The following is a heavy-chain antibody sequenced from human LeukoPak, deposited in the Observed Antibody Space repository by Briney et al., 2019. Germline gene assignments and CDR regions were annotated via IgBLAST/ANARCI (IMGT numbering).Heavy chain of an antibody. D-gene: IGHD4/OR15-4a*01. CDR3: ARGLYGAKDY. J-gene: IGHJ4*02. CDR1: GFTFSSHW. Sequence: PGGSLRLSCAASGFTFSSHWMYWVRQAPGKGLVWVSRINSDGSSTSYADSVRGRFTISRDNAKNTLYVQINSLRAEDTAVYFCARGLYGAKDYWGQGTLVTVSS. V-gene: IGHV3-74*01. CDR2: INSDGSST.